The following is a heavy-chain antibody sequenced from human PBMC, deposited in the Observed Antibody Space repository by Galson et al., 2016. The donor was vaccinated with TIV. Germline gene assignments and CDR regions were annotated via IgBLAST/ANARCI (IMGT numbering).Heavy chain of an antibody. V-gene: IGHV4-34*01. CDR1: GGSFSGSY. D-gene: IGHD4-17*01. CDR2: INHSGGT. CDR3: ARETYGDYDNYDAFDF. Sequence: ETLSLTCAVYGGSFSGSYWSWIRQPPGKGLEWIGEINHSGGTNYNPSLKIRVTISVDTSKTQFSLKLRSVTAADTAVYYCARETYGDYDNYDAFDFWGRGTMVTVSS. J-gene: IGHJ3*01.